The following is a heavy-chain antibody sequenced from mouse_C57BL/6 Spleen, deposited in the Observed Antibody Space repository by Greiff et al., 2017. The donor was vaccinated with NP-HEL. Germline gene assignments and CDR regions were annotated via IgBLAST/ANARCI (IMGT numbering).Heavy chain of an antibody. J-gene: IGHJ3*01. CDR3: AVYGSSPAWFAY. CDR1: GYTFTSYW. D-gene: IGHD1-1*01. V-gene: IGHV1-55*01. CDR2: IYPGSGST. Sequence: VQLQQSGAELVKPGASVKMSCKASGYTFTSYWITWVKQRPGQGLEWIGDIYPGSGSTNYNEKFKSKATLTVETSSSTAYMQLSSLTSEDSEVYCCAVYGSSPAWFAYWGQGTLVTVSA.